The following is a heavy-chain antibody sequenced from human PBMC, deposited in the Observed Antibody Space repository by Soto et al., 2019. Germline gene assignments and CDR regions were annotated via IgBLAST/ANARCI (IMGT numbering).Heavy chain of an antibody. D-gene: IGHD2-8*01. Sequence: GVSVKVSCKASGYSFTDYHIHWVRQAPGHGLQWLGRINPKSGDTSTAQKCQGWVTMTTDTSISTAAMELTMLTSEDTAIYYCARGDSTDCSIGVCSFFYNHDMHVWGQGTTVTVSS. J-gene: IGHJ6*02. CDR2: INPKSGDT. CDR3: ARGDSTDCSIGVCSFFYNHDMHV. V-gene: IGHV1-2*04. CDR1: GYSFTDYH.